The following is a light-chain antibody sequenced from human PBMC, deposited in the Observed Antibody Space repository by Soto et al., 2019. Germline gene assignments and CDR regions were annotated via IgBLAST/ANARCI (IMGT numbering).Light chain of an antibody. CDR1: QSVSSNY. CDR2: GAS. V-gene: IGKV3-20*01. Sequence: EIVLTQSPGTLXXXXXXXAXXSXRAXQSVSSNYLAWYQQKPGQAPRLLIYGASSRATGIPDRFSGSGSGTDFTLTISRLEPEDFAVYYCQQYGGSPRVTXGGGTKVEIK. J-gene: IGKJ4*01. CDR3: QQYGGSPRVT.